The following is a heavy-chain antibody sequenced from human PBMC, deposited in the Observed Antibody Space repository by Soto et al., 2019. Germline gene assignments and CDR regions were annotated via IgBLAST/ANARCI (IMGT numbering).Heavy chain of an antibody. V-gene: IGHV1-3*01. CDR1: GYSFTSYA. CDR3: ARAYCSGGSCYSHYFDY. Sequence: ASVKVSCKACGYSFTSYAMHWVRHAPGQRLEWMGWINAGNGNTKYSQKFQGRVTITRDTSASTAYMELSSLRSEDTAVYYCARAYCSGGSCYSHYFDYWGQGTLVTVSS. D-gene: IGHD2-15*01. J-gene: IGHJ4*02. CDR2: INAGNGNT.